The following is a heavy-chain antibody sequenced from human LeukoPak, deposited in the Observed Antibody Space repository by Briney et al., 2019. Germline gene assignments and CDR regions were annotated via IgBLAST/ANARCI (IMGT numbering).Heavy chain of an antibody. CDR3: VSRLVPGLR. CDR2: IKGDGSQK. CDR1: GFTFSVSW. D-gene: IGHD4-11*01. V-gene: IGHV3-7*01. J-gene: IGHJ4*02. Sequence: PGGSLRLSCATSGFTFSVSWMSWVRQAPGKGLEWVANIKGDGSQKYYVDSVKGRFTISRDNAKNSLYLQMSSLRAEDTAVYYCVSRLVPGLRWGRGTLVIVS.